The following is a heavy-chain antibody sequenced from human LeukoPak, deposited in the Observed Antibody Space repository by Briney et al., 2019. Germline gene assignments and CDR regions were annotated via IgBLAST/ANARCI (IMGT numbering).Heavy chain of an antibody. D-gene: IGHD6-13*01. Sequence: SETLSLTCAVSGGSISSSNWWSWVRQPPGKGLEWIGEIYHSGSTNYNPSLKSRVTISVDKSKNQFSLKLSSVTAADTAVYYCARGYYSSSWFIVDYWGQGTLVTVSS. CDR1: GGSISSSNW. V-gene: IGHV4-4*02. J-gene: IGHJ4*02. CDR3: ARGYYSSSWFIVDY. CDR2: IYHSGST.